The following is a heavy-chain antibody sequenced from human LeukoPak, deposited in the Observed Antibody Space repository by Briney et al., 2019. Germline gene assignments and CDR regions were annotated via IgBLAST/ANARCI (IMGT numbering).Heavy chain of an antibody. CDR2: INHSGST. D-gene: IGHD1-26*01. V-gene: IGHV4-34*01. CDR3: ARQSKVGATGWFDP. J-gene: IGHJ5*02. CDR1: GGSFSGYY. Sequence: SETLSLTCAVYGGSFSGYYWSWIRQPPGKGLEWIGEINHSGSTNYNPSLKSRVTISVDTSKNQFSLKLSSVTAADTAVYYCARQSKVGATGWFDPWGQGTLVTVSS.